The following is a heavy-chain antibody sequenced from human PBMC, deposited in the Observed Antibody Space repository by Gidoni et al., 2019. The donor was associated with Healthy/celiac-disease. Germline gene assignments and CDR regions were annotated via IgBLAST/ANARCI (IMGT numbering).Heavy chain of an antibody. D-gene: IGHD3-3*01. V-gene: IGHV1-58*01. CDR3: AAGYYAFWSGYSLNDSFDI. J-gene: IGHJ3*02. CDR2: IVVGSGNT. Sequence: QIQVVQPEHEVKRHGTAVRVCGKAAGCPFTSSAVQWVRQARGQRLEWIGWIVVGSGNTNYAQKFQERVTITRDMSTSTAYMELSSLRSEDTAVYYCAAGYYAFWSGYSLNDSFDIWGQATMVTVSS. CDR1: GCPFTSSA.